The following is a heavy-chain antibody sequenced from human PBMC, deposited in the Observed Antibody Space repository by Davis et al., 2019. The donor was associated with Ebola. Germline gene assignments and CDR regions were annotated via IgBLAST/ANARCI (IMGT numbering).Heavy chain of an antibody. CDR2: ISAHSGDT. Sequence: ASVKVSCKASGYTFTTYGINWVRQAPGQGLEWMGWISAHSGDTNYSQKLQGRITMTTDTSTNTAYMELRSLSSDDTAVYYCARDSYVVPATIAYWGQGTLVTVSS. J-gene: IGHJ4*02. V-gene: IGHV1-18*01. D-gene: IGHD2-2*02. CDR3: ARDSYVVPATIAY. CDR1: GYTFTTYG.